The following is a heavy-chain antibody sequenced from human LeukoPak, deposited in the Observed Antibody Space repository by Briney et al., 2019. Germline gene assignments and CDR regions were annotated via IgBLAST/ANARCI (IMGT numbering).Heavy chain of an antibody. CDR3: ARDGDYYGSGSYGDY. CDR2: IKQDGSEK. CDR1: GFTFSSYW. J-gene: IGHJ4*02. Sequence: GGSLRLSCAASGFTFSSYWMSWVRQAPGKGLEWVANIKQDGSEKYYVDSVKSRFTISRDNAKNSLYLQMNSLRAEDTAVYYCARDGDYYGSGSYGDYWGQGTLVTVSS. D-gene: IGHD3-10*01. V-gene: IGHV3-7*01.